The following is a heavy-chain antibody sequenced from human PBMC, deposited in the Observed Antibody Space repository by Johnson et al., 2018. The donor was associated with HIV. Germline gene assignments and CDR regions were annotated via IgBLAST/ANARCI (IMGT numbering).Heavy chain of an antibody. D-gene: IGHD3-22*01. Sequence: QEQLVESGGGVVQPGGSLRLSCAASGFIFSSYAMHWVRQAPGKGLEWVAVISYDGSNKYYADSVKGRFTISRDNSKNTVYLQMKSLRAEDTAVYYCARGIAPGGHYDSSGYYGDAFDTWGQGTMVTVSS. CDR2: ISYDGSNK. J-gene: IGHJ3*02. V-gene: IGHV3-30*04. CDR3: ARGIAPGGHYDSSGYYGDAFDT. CDR1: GFIFSSYA.